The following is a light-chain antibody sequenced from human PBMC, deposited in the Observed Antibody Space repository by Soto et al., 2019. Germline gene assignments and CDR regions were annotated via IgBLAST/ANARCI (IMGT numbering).Light chain of an antibody. V-gene: IGKV3-20*01. Sequence: EIVLTQSPGTLSLYPGERATLSCRASQSVTSTYLAWYQQKPGQPPRLLIYGASSRATGIPDRFSGRGSVTDFTLTISRLAPGDFAVYYCQQYGSSPLTFGQGTKVEIK. CDR2: GAS. CDR1: QSVTSTY. CDR3: QQYGSSPLT. J-gene: IGKJ1*01.